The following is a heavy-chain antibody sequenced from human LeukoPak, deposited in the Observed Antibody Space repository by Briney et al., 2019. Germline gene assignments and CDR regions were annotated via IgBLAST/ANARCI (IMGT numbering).Heavy chain of an antibody. Sequence: PSETLSLTCTVSGGSISSYYWRWIRQPAGKGLEWIGRIYTSGSSNYNPSLKSRVTMSVDTSKNQFSLNLSSVTAADTAVYYCARDLYYYDSSGYFFDYWGPGALVTVSS. CDR2: IYTSGSS. V-gene: IGHV4-4*07. D-gene: IGHD3-22*01. J-gene: IGHJ4*02. CDR1: GGSISSYY. CDR3: ARDLYYYDSSGYFFDY.